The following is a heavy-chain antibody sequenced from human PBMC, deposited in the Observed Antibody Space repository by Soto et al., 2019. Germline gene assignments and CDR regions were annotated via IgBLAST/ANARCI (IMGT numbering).Heavy chain of an antibody. CDR3: AREIPDVVSSSWSLDN. J-gene: IGHJ4*02. Sequence: PGGSLTLSCAACGLSFSSWAMHWVLQATGKGLEWVSAIGAGGDTYYSDSVKGRFTISRANAKNSLYLQMNSLRAEDTAVYYCAREIPDVVSSSWSLDNSGQGALVTVSA. V-gene: IGHV3-13*01. D-gene: IGHD6-13*01. CDR2: IGAGGDT. CDR1: GLSFSSWA.